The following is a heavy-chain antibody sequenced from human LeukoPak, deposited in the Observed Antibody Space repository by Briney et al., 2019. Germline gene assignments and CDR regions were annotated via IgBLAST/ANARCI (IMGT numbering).Heavy chain of an antibody. J-gene: IGHJ4*02. CDR2: ISRGGSTT. D-gene: IGHD1-14*01. V-gene: IGHV3-11*04. Sequence: GGSLRLSCAASGFTFSDSYMSWIRQAPGKGLEWVSYISRGGSTTYYADSVKGRFTISRDNAKNSLYLQMNSLRAEDTAVYYCARGRYYSDYWGQGTLVTVSS. CDR1: GFTFSDSY. CDR3: ARGRYYSDY.